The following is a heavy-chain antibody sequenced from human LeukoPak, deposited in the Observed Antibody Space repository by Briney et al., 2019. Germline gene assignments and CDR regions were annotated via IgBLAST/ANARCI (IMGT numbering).Heavy chain of an antibody. CDR3: ARGFYYFWSGYPYYYGLDV. CDR2: IYYSGST. Sequence: SETLSLTCTVSGGSISSYYWSWIRQPPGKGLEWIGYIYYSGSTNYNPSLKSRVTISVDTSKNQFSLKLSSVTAADTAVYYCARGFYYFWSGYPYYYGLDVWGQGTTVTVSS. CDR1: GGSISSYY. J-gene: IGHJ6*02. D-gene: IGHD3-3*01. V-gene: IGHV4-59*01.